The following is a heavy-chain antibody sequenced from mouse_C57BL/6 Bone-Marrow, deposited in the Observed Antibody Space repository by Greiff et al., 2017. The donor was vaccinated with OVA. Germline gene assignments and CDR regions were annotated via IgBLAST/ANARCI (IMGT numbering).Heavy chain of an antibody. V-gene: IGHV3-5*01. CDR3: ARGDSSGYIGY. CDR2: ISYSGTI. J-gene: IGHJ2*01. Sequence: EVKLQEPGPGLVKPSQTVFLTCTVTGISITTGNYRWSWIRQFPGNKLEWIGYISYSGTITYNPSLTSPTTITRDTPKNPFFLEMNSLTAEDTATYYCARGDSSGYIGYWGQGTTLTVSS. D-gene: IGHD3-2*02. CDR1: GISITTGNYR.